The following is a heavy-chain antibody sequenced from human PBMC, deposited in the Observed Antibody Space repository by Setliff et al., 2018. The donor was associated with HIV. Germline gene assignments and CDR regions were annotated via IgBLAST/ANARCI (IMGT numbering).Heavy chain of an antibody. V-gene: IGHV1-18*01. Sequence: ASVKVSCKASGYTFTSYGISWVRQAPGQGLEWMGWISGYNGNTKYVQKYQGRDTMTTDTSTSKVYMELRTLRSANTAVYYCARVPYRSAWFSGGHDTFDVWGQGTMVTVSS. CDR1: GYTFTSYG. CDR3: ARVPYRSAWFSGGHDTFDV. CDR2: ISGYNGNT. J-gene: IGHJ3*01. D-gene: IGHD6-19*01.